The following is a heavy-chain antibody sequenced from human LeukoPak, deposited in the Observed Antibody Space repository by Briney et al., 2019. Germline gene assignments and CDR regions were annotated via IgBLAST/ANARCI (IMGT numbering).Heavy chain of an antibody. CDR2: ISFDGSNR. CDR3: AGGWEYFDY. Sequence: GGSLRLSCAASGFTFSTYGMHWVRQAPGKGLEWVAVISFDGSNRYHADSVKGRFSISRDNSRNTLFLQMSSLRAEDTAVYYCAGGWEYFDYWGQGTLVTVSS. D-gene: IGHD6-19*01. J-gene: IGHJ4*02. V-gene: IGHV3-30*03. CDR1: GFTFSTYG.